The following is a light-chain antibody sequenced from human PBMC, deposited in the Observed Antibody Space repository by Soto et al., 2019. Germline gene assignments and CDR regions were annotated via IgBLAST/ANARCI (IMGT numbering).Light chain of an antibody. Sequence: IQMTQSPSPPSASVGDRVTNPLRASQTISNYLNWYQKKPGKAPKLLIYAASSLQRGVPSRFSGSGSGTDFTLTIGSLQPEDFATYYCQQSYSPPPITFGQGTRLEIK. CDR1: QTISNY. V-gene: IGKV1-39*01. CDR3: QQSYSPPPIT. J-gene: IGKJ5*01. CDR2: AAS.